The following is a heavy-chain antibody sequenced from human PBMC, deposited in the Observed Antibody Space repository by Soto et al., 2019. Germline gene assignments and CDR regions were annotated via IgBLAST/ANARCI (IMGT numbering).Heavy chain of an antibody. V-gene: IGHV3-23*01. J-gene: IGHJ1*01. D-gene: IGHD6-13*01. Sequence: GGSLRLSCAASGFTFSSYATSWVRQAPGKGLEWVSAISGSGGTTYYADSVKGRFTISRDNSKNTLYLQMNSLRAEDTAVYYCAKSPPQTGSSSWYAEYFQHWGQGTLVTVSS. CDR3: AKSPPQTGSSSWYAEYFQH. CDR2: ISGSGGTT. CDR1: GFTFSSYA.